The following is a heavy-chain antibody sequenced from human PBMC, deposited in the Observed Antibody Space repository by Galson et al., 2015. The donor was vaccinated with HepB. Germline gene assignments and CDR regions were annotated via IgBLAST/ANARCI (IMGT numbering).Heavy chain of an antibody. CDR3: ARGSWDYHRVDY. CDR1: GGTFSSYA. CDR2: IIPILGIA. D-gene: IGHD1-26*01. V-gene: IGHV1-69*04. Sequence: SVKVSCKASGGTFSSYAISWVRQAPGQGLEWMGRIIPILGIANYAQKFQGRVTITADKSTSTAYMELSSLRSEDTAVYYCARGSWDYHRVDYWGQGTLVTVSS. J-gene: IGHJ4*02.